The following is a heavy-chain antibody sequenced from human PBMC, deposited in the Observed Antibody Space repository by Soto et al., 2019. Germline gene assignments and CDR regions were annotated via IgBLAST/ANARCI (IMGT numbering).Heavy chain of an antibody. CDR1: GFTFSSYA. J-gene: IGHJ4*02. CDR3: ARDRLVAGRSLDY. CDR2: ISYDGSNK. D-gene: IGHD6-19*01. V-gene: IGHV3-30-3*01. Sequence: GGSLRLSCAASGFTFSSYAMHWVRQAPGKGLEWVAVISYDGSNKYYADSVKGRFTISRDNSKNTLYLQMNSLRAEDTAVYYCARDRLVAGRSLDYWGQGTLVTVPQ.